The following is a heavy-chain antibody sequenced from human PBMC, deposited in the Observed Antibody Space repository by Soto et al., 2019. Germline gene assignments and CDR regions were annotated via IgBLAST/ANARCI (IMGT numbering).Heavy chain of an antibody. V-gene: IGHV3-30-3*01. CDR1: GFTFSSYA. D-gene: IGHD6-19*01. Sequence: QVQLVESGGGVVQPGRSLRLSCAASGFTFSSYAMHWVRQAPGKGLEWVAVISYDGSNKYYADSVKGRFTISRDNSKNTLYLQMNSLRAEDTAVYYCARDLNSSGWEGSYYYYGMDVWGQGTTVTVSS. CDR3: ARDLNSSGWEGSYYYYGMDV. CDR2: ISYDGSNK. J-gene: IGHJ6*02.